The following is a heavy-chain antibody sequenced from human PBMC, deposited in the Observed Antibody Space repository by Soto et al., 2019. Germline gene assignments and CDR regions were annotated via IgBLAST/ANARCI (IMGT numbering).Heavy chain of an antibody. Sequence: ASVKASCKASGYTFTSYGISWVRQAPGQGLEWMGWISAYNGNTNYAQKLQGRVTMTTDTSTSTAYMELRSLRSDDTAVYYCAREIGYSGYDLSYGMDVWGQGTTVTVSS. CDR2: ISAYNGNT. J-gene: IGHJ6*02. V-gene: IGHV1-18*01. CDR3: AREIGYSGYDLSYGMDV. D-gene: IGHD5-12*01. CDR1: GYTFTSYG.